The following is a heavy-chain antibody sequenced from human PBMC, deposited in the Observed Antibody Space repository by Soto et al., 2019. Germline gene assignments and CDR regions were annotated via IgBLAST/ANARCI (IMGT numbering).Heavy chain of an antibody. J-gene: IGHJ6*02. CDR1: GGTFSSYA. CDR2: IIPIFGTA. CDR3: ARFRGYSSRVDYYYGMDV. Sequence: SVKVSCKASGGTFSSYAISWVRQAPGQGLEWMGGIIPIFGTANYAQKFQGRVTITADESTSTAYMELSSLRSEDTAVYYCARFRGYSSRVDYYYGMDVWGQGTTVTVS. V-gene: IGHV1-69*13. D-gene: IGHD5-18*01.